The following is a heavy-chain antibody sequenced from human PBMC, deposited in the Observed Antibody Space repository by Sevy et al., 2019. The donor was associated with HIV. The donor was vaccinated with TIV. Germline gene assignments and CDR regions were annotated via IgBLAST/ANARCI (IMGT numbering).Heavy chain of an antibody. D-gene: IGHD3-3*01. Sequence: ASVKVSCKASGYTFTSYGISWVRQAPGQGLEWMGWISAYNGNTNYAQKLQGRVTMTTDTSTSTAYMELRSLRSDDTAVYYCARSPYDFWSGYCSLDAINWFDPWGQGTLVTVSS. J-gene: IGHJ5*02. CDR2: ISAYNGNT. CDR1: GYTFTSYG. CDR3: ARSPYDFWSGYCSLDAINWFDP. V-gene: IGHV1-18*01.